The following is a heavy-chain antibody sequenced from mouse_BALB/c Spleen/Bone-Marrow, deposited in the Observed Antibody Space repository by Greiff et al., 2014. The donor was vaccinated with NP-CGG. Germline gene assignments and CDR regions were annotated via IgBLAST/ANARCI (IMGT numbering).Heavy chain of an antibody. V-gene: IGHV1-80*01. J-gene: IGHJ2*02. CDR2: IYPGDGDT. Sequence: QVQLQQSRAQLVRSGTSVKISCESSGYVFSTYWINWVKQRPGQGLEWIGQIYPGDGDTDYNGKFKDKATLTADKSSNTAYMQLSSLTSEDSAVYFCPRRDISLANWGKGNSLTVS. CDR1: GYVFSTYW. D-gene: IGHD6-1*01. CDR3: PRRDISLAN.